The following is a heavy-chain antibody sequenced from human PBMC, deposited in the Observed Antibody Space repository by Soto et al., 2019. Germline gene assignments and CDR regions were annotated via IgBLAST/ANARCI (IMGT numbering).Heavy chain of an antibody. J-gene: IGHJ6*02. CDR1: GGSFNDHY. D-gene: IGHD3-16*01. V-gene: IGHV4-34*01. CDR3: ARHNGPLYVGYYYDMDV. Sequence: SETLSLTCAVYGGSFNDHYWTWIRQPPGKGLEWIGETTHSGRTTYTPSLKSRVTISVDTSKNQFSLKLSSVTAADTAVYYCARHNGPLYVGYYYDMDVWGQGTTVTVSS. CDR2: TTHSGRT.